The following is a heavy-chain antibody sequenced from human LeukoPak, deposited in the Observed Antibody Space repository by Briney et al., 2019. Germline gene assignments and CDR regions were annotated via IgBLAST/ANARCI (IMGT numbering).Heavy chain of an antibody. V-gene: IGHV3-11*01. J-gene: IGHJ4*02. CDR1: GFTLTDYY. Sequence: GGSLRLSCATSGFTLTDYYMSWIRQAPGKGLEWVSYISVSGTTMYCADSVKGRFTLSRDNAKNSLYLQMNSLRAEDTAVYYCARVGRLQYGDYVAFDYWGQGALVTVSS. CDR3: ARVGRLQYGDYVAFDY. CDR2: ISVSGTTM. D-gene: IGHD4-17*01.